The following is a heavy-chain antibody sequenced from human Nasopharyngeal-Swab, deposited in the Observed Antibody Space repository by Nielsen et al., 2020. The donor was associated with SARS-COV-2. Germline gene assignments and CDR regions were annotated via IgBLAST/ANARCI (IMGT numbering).Heavy chain of an antibody. D-gene: IGHD6-19*01. V-gene: IGHV4-4*02. CDR3: ARDRCSSGWYVGCYFDY. Sequence: SETLSLICAVSGGSISSSNWWSWVRQPPGKGLEWIGEIYHSGSTNYNPSLKSRVTISVDKSKNQFSLKLSSVTAADTAVYYCARDRCSSGWYVGCYFDYWGQGTLVTVSS. J-gene: IGHJ4*02. CDR2: IYHSGST. CDR1: GGSISSSNW.